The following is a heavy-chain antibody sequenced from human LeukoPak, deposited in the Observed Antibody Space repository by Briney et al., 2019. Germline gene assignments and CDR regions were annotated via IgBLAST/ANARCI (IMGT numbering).Heavy chain of an antibody. J-gene: IGHJ6*02. CDR2: INHSGST. CDR3: ARVKVVVVPAAMQGYYYYYGMDV. V-gene: IGHV4-34*01. D-gene: IGHD2-2*01. CDR1: GGSFSGYY. Sequence: SKTLSLTCAVYGGSFSGYYWSWIRQPPGKGLEWIGEINHSGSTNYNPSLKSRVTISVDTSKNQFSLKLSSVTAADTAVYYCARVKVVVVPAAMQGYYYYYGMDVWGQGTTVTVSS.